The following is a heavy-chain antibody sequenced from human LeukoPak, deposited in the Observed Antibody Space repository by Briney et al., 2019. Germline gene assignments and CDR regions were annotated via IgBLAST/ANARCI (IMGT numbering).Heavy chain of an antibody. J-gene: IGHJ5*02. CDR2: IYYSGST. D-gene: IGHD4/OR15-4a*01. Sequence: SETLSLTCTVSGGSISSYSGSWVRQPPGKGLEWVWYIYYSGSTKYNPSLKSRLTISVDTSKNQFSLKLNSVTAADTAVYYCARSRDYASLSWFDPWGQGTLVTVSS. V-gene: IGHV4-59*08. CDR1: GGSISSYS. CDR3: ARSRDYASLSWFDP.